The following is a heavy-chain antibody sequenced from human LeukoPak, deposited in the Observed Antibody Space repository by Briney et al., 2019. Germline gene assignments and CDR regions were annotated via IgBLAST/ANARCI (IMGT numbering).Heavy chain of an antibody. CDR3: ARNLGSSERSGSFDY. J-gene: IGHJ4*02. CDR1: GFTFDDYG. V-gene: IGHV3-20*01. D-gene: IGHD3-22*01. CDR2: INWKGGST. Sequence: GGSLRLSCSASGFTFDDYGMSWVRHAPGKGLEWVSGINWKGGSTGYADSVKGRFTISRDNAKNYLYLQMNSLRAEDTALYHCARNLGSSERSGSFDYWGQGTLVTVSS.